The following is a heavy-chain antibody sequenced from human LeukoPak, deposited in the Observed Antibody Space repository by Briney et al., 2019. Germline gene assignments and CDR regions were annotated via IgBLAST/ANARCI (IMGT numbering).Heavy chain of an antibody. V-gene: IGHV3-21*01. CDR2: ISSSSTYI. D-gene: IGHD3-10*01. CDR3: ARGGIRFIDY. CDR1: GFTFSSYS. J-gene: IGHJ4*02. Sequence: GGSLRLSCAASGFTFSSYSMNWVRQAPGKGLEWVSSISSSSTYIYYADSVKGRFTISRDNAKNSLYLQMNSLRVEDTAVYYCARGGIRFIDYWGQGTLVTVSS.